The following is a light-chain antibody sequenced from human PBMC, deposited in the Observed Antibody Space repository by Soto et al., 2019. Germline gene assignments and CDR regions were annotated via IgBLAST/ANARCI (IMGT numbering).Light chain of an antibody. J-gene: IGKJ4*01. V-gene: IGKV1-27*01. CDR3: QKYDDAPLS. CDR2: AAS. Sequence: DIQMTQSPSSLSASVGDRVTITCRASRGISNYLAWYQQKPGKVPSLLIYAASTLQSGVSSRFSGSRSGTDFTLTISTLQPGDVATYYCQKYDDAPLSFSGGTKVEI. CDR1: RGISNY.